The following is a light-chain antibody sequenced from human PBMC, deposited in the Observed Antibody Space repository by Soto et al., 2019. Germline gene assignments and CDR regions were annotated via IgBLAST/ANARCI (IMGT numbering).Light chain of an antibody. J-gene: IGLJ1*01. V-gene: IGLV2-14*01. CDR3: SSYTSTTSYV. Sequence: QSVLTQPASVSGSPGQSITISCTGTSSDVGGYNFVSWYQQHPGKAPKLIFSEVSNRPSGVSYRFSGSKSGNTASLTISGLQADDEADYYCSSYTSTTSYVFGNGTKVTVL. CDR1: SSDVGGYNF. CDR2: EVS.